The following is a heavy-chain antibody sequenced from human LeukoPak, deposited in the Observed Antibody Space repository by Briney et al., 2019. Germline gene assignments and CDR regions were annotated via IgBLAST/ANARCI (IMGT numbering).Heavy chain of an antibody. D-gene: IGHD6-13*01. CDR2: VFRGGTT. CDR1: GDSISSGGYY. Sequence: SETLSLTCAVSGDSISSGGYYWSWIRQPPGTGLEWIGYVFRGGTTYYNPSLNSRVTISVDKSSNQFSLKVSSVTAADTAVYYCARAPTSWYDYWGQGTLVTVSS. CDR3: ARAPTSWYDY. J-gene: IGHJ4*02. V-gene: IGHV4-30-2*01.